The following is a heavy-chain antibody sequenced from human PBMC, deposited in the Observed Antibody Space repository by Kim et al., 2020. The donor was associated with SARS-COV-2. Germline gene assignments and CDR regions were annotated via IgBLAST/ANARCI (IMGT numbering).Heavy chain of an antibody. CDR2: IYYSGST. CDR1: GGSISSSSYY. Sequence: SETLSLTCTVSGGSISSSSYYWGWIRQPPGKGLEWIGSIYYSGSTYYNPSLKSRVTISVDTSKNQFSLKLSSVTAADTAVYYCGKSPPMVRGVTNWFDPWGQGTLVTVSS. D-gene: IGHD3-10*01. J-gene: IGHJ5*02. V-gene: IGHV4-39*07. CDR3: GKSPPMVRGVTNWFDP.